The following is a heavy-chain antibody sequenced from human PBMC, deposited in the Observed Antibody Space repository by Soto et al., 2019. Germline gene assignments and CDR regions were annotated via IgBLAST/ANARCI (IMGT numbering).Heavy chain of an antibody. CDR2: IDPSDSQT. CDR3: ARQIYDSDTGPNFQYYFDS. CDR1: GYSFAVYW. Sequence: GESLKISCNGAGYSFAVYWITWVRQKPGKGLEWMGRIDPSDSQTYYSPSFRGHVTISVTKSITTVFLQWSSLRASDTAMYYCARQIYDSDTGPNFQYYFDSWGQGTPVTVSS. V-gene: IGHV5-10-1*01. J-gene: IGHJ4*02. D-gene: IGHD3-22*01.